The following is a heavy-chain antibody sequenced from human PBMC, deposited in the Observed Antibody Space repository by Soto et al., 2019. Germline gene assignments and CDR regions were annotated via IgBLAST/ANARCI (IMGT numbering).Heavy chain of an antibody. CDR1: GGSISSYY. J-gene: IGHJ4*02. V-gene: IGHV4-59*01. Sequence: SETLSLTCTVSGGSISSYYWSWIRQPPGKGLEWIGYIYYSGSTNYNPSLKSRVTISVDTSKNQFSLKLSSVTAADTAVYYCARDRPLGYDGFARALDYWGQGTLVTVSS. D-gene: IGHD2-15*01. CDR2: IYYSGST. CDR3: ARDRPLGYDGFARALDY.